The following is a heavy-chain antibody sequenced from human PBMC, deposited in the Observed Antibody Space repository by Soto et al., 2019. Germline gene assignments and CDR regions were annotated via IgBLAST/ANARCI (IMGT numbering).Heavy chain of an antibody. Sequence: QLQLVQSGPEVKKPGTSVKVSCKASGFTFSSSAVQWVRQARGQRLEWIGWIVVGSGNTNYAQKFQERLTITRDMSTSTAYMELSSLRSEDTAVYYCAADRTYYYDSSGYHWGQGTLVTVSS. CDR1: GFTFSSSA. CDR2: IVVGSGNT. D-gene: IGHD3-22*01. V-gene: IGHV1-58*01. CDR3: AADRTYYYDSSGYH. J-gene: IGHJ4*02.